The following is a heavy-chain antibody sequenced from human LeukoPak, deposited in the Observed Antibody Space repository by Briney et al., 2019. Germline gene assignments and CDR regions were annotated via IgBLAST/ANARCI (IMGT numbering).Heavy chain of an antibody. Sequence: GGSLRLSCAASGFTFSSYGMHWVRQAPGKGLEWVAVISYDGSNKYYADSVKGRFTISRDNSKDTLYLQMNSLRAEDTAVYYCAKYTAMVTEYYYYGMDVWGQGTTVTVSS. D-gene: IGHD5-18*01. CDR3: AKYTAMVTEYYYYGMDV. CDR1: GFTFSSYG. J-gene: IGHJ6*02. V-gene: IGHV3-30*18. CDR2: ISYDGSNK.